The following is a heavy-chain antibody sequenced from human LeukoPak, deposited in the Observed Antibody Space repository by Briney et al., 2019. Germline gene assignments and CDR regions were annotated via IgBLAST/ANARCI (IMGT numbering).Heavy chain of an antibody. Sequence: ASVKVSCKSSGYTFTGYYMHWVRQAPGQGFEWMGRIDSNSGGTNYAQNFQGRVTMTRDTSISSVYMELISLRSDDAAVYYCAREMNYDDYRTSDYWGQGTLVTVSS. CDR1: GYTFTGYY. D-gene: IGHD4-17*01. CDR2: IDSNSGGT. CDR3: AREMNYDDYRTSDY. J-gene: IGHJ4*02. V-gene: IGHV1-2*02.